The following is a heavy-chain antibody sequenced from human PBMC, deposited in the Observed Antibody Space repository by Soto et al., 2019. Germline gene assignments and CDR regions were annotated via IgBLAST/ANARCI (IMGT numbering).Heavy chain of an antibody. CDR3: AKAGSQAAAALDAFDI. D-gene: IGHD6-13*01. J-gene: IGHJ3*02. CDR2: ISGSGGST. Sequence: EVQLLESGGGLVQPGGSLRLSCAASGFTFSSYAMSWVRQAPGKGLEWVSAISGSGGSTYYADSVKGRFTISRDNSKNTLYLQSNSLRAEDTAVYYCAKAGSQAAAALDAFDIWGQGTMVTVSS. CDR1: GFTFSSYA. V-gene: IGHV3-23*01.